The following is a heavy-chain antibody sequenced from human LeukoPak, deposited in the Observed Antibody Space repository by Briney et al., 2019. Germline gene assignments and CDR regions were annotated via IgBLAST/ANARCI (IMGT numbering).Heavy chain of an antibody. J-gene: IGHJ4*02. CDR3: ARQGLIVMAGEGDFDY. CDR1: GGSISSSDYY. Sequence: SETLSLTCTVSGGSISSSDYYWAWIRQPPGRSLEWIGSIYYSGNTHYNPSLKSRVTISVDTSKNQFSMKLSSVTAADTAVYYCARQGLIVMAGEGDFDYWGQGTLVTVSS. D-gene: IGHD5-24*01. CDR2: IYYSGNT. V-gene: IGHV4-39*01.